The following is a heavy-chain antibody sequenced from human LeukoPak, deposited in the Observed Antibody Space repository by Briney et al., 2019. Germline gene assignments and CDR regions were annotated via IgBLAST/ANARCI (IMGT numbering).Heavy chain of an antibody. CDR2: ISSSSSTI. V-gene: IGHV3-48*04. CDR1: GFTFSSYS. Sequence: GGSLRLSCAASGFTFSSYSMNRVRQAPGKGLEWVSYISSSSSTIYYADSVKGRFTISRDNAKNSLYLQMNSLRAEDTAVYYCARAYDTFDWYFDLWGRGTLVTVSS. CDR3: ARAYDTFDWYFDL. D-gene: IGHD3-9*01. J-gene: IGHJ2*01.